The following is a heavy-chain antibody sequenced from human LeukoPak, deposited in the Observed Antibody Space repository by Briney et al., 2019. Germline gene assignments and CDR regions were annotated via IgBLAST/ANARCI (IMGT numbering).Heavy chain of an antibody. CDR2: INHSGST. Sequence: SETLSLTCAVYGGSFSGYYWSWIRQPPGKGLEWIGEINHSGSTNYNPSLKSRVTISVDTSKNQFSLKLSSVTAADTAVYYCAREGYYGSGSSAPNFDYWGQGTLVTVSS. V-gene: IGHV4-34*01. CDR1: GGSFSGYY. D-gene: IGHD3-10*01. J-gene: IGHJ4*02. CDR3: AREGYYGSGSSAPNFDY.